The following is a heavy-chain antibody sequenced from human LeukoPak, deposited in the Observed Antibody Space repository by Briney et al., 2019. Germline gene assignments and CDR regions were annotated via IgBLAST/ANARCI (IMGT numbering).Heavy chain of an antibody. V-gene: IGHV3-9*01. Sequence: PGGSLRLSGAASGFTFDDYAVHWVRQAPGKGLEWVSGISWNSVIIGYADSVKGRFTISRDNAKNSLYLQMNSLRAEDTAVYYCAKVGENSGWTPYEGNYYYYMDVWGKGTTVTISS. J-gene: IGHJ6*03. CDR1: GFTFDDYA. CDR2: ISWNSVII. CDR3: AKVGENSGWTPYEGNYYYYMDV. D-gene: IGHD6-19*01.